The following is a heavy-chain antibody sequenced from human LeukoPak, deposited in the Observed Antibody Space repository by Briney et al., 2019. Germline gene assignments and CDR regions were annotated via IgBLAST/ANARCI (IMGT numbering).Heavy chain of an antibody. Sequence: GGSLRLSCAASGFTFSSYAMHWVRQAPGKGLEWVAVISYDGSNKYYADSVKGRFTISRDNAKKSIYLEMKSLRVEDTAVYYCARDKDSGATTGSIFDCWGQGTLVTVSS. CDR3: ARDKDSGATTGSIFDC. CDR1: GFTFSSYA. J-gene: IGHJ4*02. CDR2: ISYDGSNK. V-gene: IGHV3-30-3*01. D-gene: IGHD4-17*01.